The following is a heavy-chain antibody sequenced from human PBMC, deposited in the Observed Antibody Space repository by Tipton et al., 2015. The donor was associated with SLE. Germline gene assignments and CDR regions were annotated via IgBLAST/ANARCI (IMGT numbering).Heavy chain of an antibody. V-gene: IGHV4-39*07. Sequence: TLSLTCTVSGDSVSSSNYYWGWIRQPPGKGLEWIGTIFYGESTYYNPSLKSRVTISIDTSKNQFSLKLSSVTAADTAVYYCARVYSSSWYYYYYYMDVWGKGTTVTVSS. CDR3: ARVYSSSWYYYYYYMDV. CDR2: IFYGEST. D-gene: IGHD6-13*01. CDR1: GDSVSSSNYY. J-gene: IGHJ6*03.